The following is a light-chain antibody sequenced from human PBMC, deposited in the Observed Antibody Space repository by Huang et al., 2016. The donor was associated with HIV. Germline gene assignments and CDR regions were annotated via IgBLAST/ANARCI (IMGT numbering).Light chain of an antibody. CDR3: QQFNNYLT. J-gene: IGKJ5*01. CDR1: RGISSG. CDR2: YAY. Sequence: AIQLTQSPSSLSASVGDRVTITCRASRGISSGLAWYQQKPGKAPKLLILYAYSWESGVPSRSSGSGSGTDFTLTISSLQPEDFATYYCQQFNNYLTFGQGTRLEIQ. V-gene: IGKV1D-13*01.